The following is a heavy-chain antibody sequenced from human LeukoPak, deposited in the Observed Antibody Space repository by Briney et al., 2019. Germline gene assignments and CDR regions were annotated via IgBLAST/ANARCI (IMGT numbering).Heavy chain of an antibody. D-gene: IGHD3-22*01. V-gene: IGHV1-2*02. CDR3: ASALNYYDSTSQEGN. CDR1: GYTFTGYY. Sequence: GASVKVSCKASGYTFTGYYMHWVRQAPGQGLEWMGWINPNSGGTNFAQKFQGRVTLTRYTSISTAYMELSRLRSDDTAVYYCASALNYYDSTSQEGNWGQGTLVTVSS. J-gene: IGHJ4*02. CDR2: INPNSGGT.